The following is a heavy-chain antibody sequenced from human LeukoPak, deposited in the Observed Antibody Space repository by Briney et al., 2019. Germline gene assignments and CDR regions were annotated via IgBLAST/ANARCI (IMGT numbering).Heavy chain of an antibody. CDR3: ARGGWYLPMYYYYYMDV. V-gene: IGHV1-18*01. CDR2: ISGYNGNT. J-gene: IGHJ6*03. D-gene: IGHD6-19*01. Sequence: GASVKVSCMASGYTFTTYGISWVRQAPGQGLEWVGWISGYNGNTNYAQKFQGRVTVTTDTSTSTAYMELRSLRSDDTAVYYCARGGWYLPMYYYYYMDVWGKGTTVTVSS. CDR1: GYTFTTYG.